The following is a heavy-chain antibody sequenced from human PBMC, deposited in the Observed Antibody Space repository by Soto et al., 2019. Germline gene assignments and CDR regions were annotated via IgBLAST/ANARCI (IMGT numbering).Heavy chain of an antibody. D-gene: IGHD2-15*01. V-gene: IGHV3-30*04. CDR2: ISYDGRKK. Sequence: QGQLVESGGGVVQPGRSLRLSCAASGFTFSNYAMHWDRQAPGKGLEWVAVISYDGRKKYYADSVKGRFNISRDNSKNTLHLQMNSVRAKDTAVYYCARSRYCSGGSCRLRGYNYCYMWGQGTLVTVSS. J-gene: IGHJ4*02. CDR3: ARSRYCSGGSCRLRGYNYCYM. CDR1: GFTFSNYA.